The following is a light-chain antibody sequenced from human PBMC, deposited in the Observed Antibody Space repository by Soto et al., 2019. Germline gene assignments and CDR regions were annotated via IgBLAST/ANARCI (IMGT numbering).Light chain of an antibody. Sequence: EIVLTQSPGTLALSPGERAILSCRASQSIGNNFLAWYQHKPGQAPRLLTYGAFSRATGIPDRFSGSGSGTDFTLTISRLEPEDFGVYYCQQYDSSPWTFGKETKVEI. CDR2: GAF. CDR1: QSIGNNF. V-gene: IGKV3-20*01. CDR3: QQYDSSPWT. J-gene: IGKJ1*01.